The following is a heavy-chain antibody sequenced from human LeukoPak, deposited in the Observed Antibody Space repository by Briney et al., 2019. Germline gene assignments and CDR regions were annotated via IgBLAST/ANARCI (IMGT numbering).Heavy chain of an antibody. CDR3: ARAYSGYDSVFPRFDP. D-gene: IGHD5-12*01. CDR2: IYHSGST. Sequence: SQTLSLTCAVSGYSISSGYYWGWIRQPPGKGLEWIGSIYHSGSTYYNPSLKSRVTISVDTSKNQSSLKLSSVTAADTAVYYCARAYSGYDSVFPRFDPWGQGTLVTVSS. V-gene: IGHV4-38-2*01. CDR1: GYSISSGYY. J-gene: IGHJ5*02.